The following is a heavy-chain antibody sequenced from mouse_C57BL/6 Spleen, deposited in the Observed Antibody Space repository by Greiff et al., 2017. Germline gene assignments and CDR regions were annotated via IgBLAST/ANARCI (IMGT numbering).Heavy chain of an antibody. CDR2: IDPSDSYT. J-gene: IGHJ2*01. V-gene: IGHV1-69*01. CDR3: ARTAAQAIDY. D-gene: IGHD3-2*02. Sequence: QVQLQQPGAELVMPGASVKLSCKASGYTFTSYWMHWVKQRPGQGLEWIGEIDPSDSYTNYNQKFKGKSTLTVDKSSSTAYMQLSSLTSEDSAVYYCARTAAQAIDYWGQGTTRTVSS. CDR1: GYTFTSYW.